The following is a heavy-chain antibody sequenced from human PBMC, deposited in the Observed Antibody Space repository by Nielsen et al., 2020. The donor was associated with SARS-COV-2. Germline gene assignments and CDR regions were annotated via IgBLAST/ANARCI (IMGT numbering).Heavy chain of an antibody. D-gene: IGHD5-24*01. V-gene: IGHV3-21*01. CDR1: GFTFSSYS. CDR2: ISSSSSYI. J-gene: IGHJ4*02. CDR3: ARVWERWLHQPFDY. Sequence: GESLKISCAASGFTFSSYSMNWVRQAPGKGLEWVSSISSSSSYIYYADSVKGRFTISRDNAKNSLYLQMNSLRAEDTAVYYCARVWERWLHQPFDYWGQGTLVTVSS.